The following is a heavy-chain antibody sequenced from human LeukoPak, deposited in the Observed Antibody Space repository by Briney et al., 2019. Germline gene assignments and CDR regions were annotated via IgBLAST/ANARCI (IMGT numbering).Heavy chain of an antibody. J-gene: IGHJ4*02. V-gene: IGHV4-39*01. D-gene: IGHD3-22*01. CDR2: IYYSGST. Sequence: SETLSLTCTVSGGSISSSSYYWGWIRQPPGKGLEWIGSIYYSGSTYYNPSLKSRVTISVDTSENQFSLKLSSVTAADTAVYYCAADSYYYDSSGGYWGQGTLVTVSS. CDR1: GGSISSSSYY. CDR3: AADSYYYDSSGGY.